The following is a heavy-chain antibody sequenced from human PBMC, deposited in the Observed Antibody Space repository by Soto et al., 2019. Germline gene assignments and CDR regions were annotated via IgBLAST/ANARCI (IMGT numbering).Heavy chain of an antibody. Sequence: GGSLRLSCAASGFTFSSYSMNWVRQAPGKGLEWVSSISSSSSYIYYADSVKGRFTISRDNARNSLYLQLNSLRVEDTAVYYCARDLGRVRGVAEFDYWGQGTLVTVSS. CDR3: ARDLGRVRGVAEFDY. CDR2: ISSSSSYI. J-gene: IGHJ4*02. V-gene: IGHV3-21*01. CDR1: GFTFSSYS. D-gene: IGHD3-10*01.